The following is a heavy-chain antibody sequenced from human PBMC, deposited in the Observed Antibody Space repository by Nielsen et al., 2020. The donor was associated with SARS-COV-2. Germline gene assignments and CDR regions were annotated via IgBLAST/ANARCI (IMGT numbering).Heavy chain of an antibody. J-gene: IGHJ6*02. D-gene: IGHD2-2*01. V-gene: IGHV3-64*01. Sequence: GESLKISCAASGFTFSSYAMHWVRRAPGKGLEYVSAISSNGGSTYYANSVKGRFTISRDNSKNTLYLQMGSLRAEDMAVYYCARAFGEYCSSTSCYAEYYYYGMDVWGQGTTVTVSS. CDR2: ISSNGGST. CDR3: ARAFGEYCSSTSCYAEYYYYGMDV. CDR1: GFTFSSYA.